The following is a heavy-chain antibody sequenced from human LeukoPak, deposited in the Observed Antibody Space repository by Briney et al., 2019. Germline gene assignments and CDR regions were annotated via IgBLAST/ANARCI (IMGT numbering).Heavy chain of an antibody. J-gene: IGHJ4*02. CDR3: AKRTIDY. CDR2: ISGSGGST. D-gene: IGHD1-7*01. V-gene: IGHV3-23*01. Sequence: GGSLRLSCAASGFNFTTSAMSWVRQTPGKGLEWVSTISGSGGSTYYADSVRGRFTISRDTSKNTLFLQMNSLRVEDTALYYCAKRTIDYWGQGTLVTVSS. CDR1: GFNFTTSA.